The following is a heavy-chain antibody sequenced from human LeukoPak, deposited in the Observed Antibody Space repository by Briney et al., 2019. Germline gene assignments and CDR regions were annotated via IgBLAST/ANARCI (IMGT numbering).Heavy chain of an antibody. CDR2: IRRKANGGTT. CDR3: TSGLYYDSWSDLFDY. V-gene: IGHV3-49*04. CDR1: GFTFGDYA. D-gene: IGHD3-3*01. Sequence: PGRSLRLSCTASGFTFGDYAMSWVRQAPGKGPEWVGFIRRKANGGTTAYAASVKGSFTFSRDDSKSIAYLQMNSLKTEDTAVYYCTSGLYYDSWSDLFDYWGQGTLVTVSS. J-gene: IGHJ4*02.